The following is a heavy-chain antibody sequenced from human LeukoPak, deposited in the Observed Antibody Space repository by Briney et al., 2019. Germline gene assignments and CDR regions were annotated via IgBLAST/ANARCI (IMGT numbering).Heavy chain of an antibody. CDR2: ISWNSGSI. D-gene: IGHD6-13*01. CDR3: AKDTVSIAAAPVSQH. CDR1: GFTFDDYA. J-gene: IGHJ1*01. V-gene: IGHV3-9*01. Sequence: GRSLRLSCAASGFTFDDYAMHWVRQAPGKGLEWVSGISWNSGSIGYADSVKGRFTISRDNAKNSLYLQMNSLGAEDTALYYCAKDTVSIAAAPVSQHWGQGTLVTVSS.